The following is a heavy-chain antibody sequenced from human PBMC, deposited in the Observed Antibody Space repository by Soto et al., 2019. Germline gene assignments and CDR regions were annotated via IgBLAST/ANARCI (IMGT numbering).Heavy chain of an antibody. CDR2: IYYSGST. V-gene: IGHV4-59*08. J-gene: IGHJ6*03. CDR3: AGIDCSGNHCYYLDYYYMGV. CDR1: GGSFSSYY. D-gene: IGHD2-2*01. Sequence: QVQLQESGPGLVRPSETLSLTCPVSGGSFSSYYWTWIRQSPGKGLEWIGYIYYSGSTDYNPSLRGQLAIAVDTSKTNFSLSLSYNHAADTAVYYCAGIDCSGNHCYYLDYYYMGVWGKGTTVTVSS.